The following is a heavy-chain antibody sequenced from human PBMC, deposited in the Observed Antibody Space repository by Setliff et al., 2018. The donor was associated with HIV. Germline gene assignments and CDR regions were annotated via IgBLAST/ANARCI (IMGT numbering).Heavy chain of an antibody. J-gene: IGHJ4*02. CDR2: TRNKAYGYIS. CDR3: VRAAAGLDI. Sequence: GSLRLSCTASGFTISGYWMHWVRQAPGKGLEWVGRTRNKAYGYISEYAASVQGRFTISRDNSKDSLSLQMNNLKAEDTAVYYCVRAAAGLDIWSQGIRVTVSS. CDR1: GFTISGYW. V-gene: IGHV3-72*01.